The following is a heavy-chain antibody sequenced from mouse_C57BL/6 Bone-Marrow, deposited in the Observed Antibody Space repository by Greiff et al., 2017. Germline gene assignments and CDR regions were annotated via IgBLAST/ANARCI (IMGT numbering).Heavy chain of an antibody. Sequence: DVKLVESEGGLVQPGSSMKLSCTASGFTFSDYYMAWVRQVPEKGLEWVANINYDGSSTYYLDSLKSRFIISRDNAKNILYLQMSSLKSEDTATYYCAREDGYYTWFAYWGQGTLVTVSA. CDR3: AREDGYYTWFAY. D-gene: IGHD2-3*01. CDR1: GFTFSDYY. J-gene: IGHJ3*01. V-gene: IGHV5-16*01. CDR2: INYDGSST.